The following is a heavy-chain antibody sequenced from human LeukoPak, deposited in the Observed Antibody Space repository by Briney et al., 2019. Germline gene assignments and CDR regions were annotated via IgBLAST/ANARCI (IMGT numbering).Heavy chain of an antibody. Sequence: SETLSLTCAVYGGSFSGYYWSWIRQPPGKGLEWIGEINHGGSTNYNPSLKSRVTISVDTSKNQFSLKLSSVTAADTAVYYCARGLVRWEYDFWSGYYTDDNWFDPWGQGTLVTVSS. CDR3: ARGLVRWEYDFWSGYYTDDNWFDP. V-gene: IGHV4-34*01. J-gene: IGHJ5*02. CDR2: INHGGST. CDR1: GGSFSGYY. D-gene: IGHD3-3*01.